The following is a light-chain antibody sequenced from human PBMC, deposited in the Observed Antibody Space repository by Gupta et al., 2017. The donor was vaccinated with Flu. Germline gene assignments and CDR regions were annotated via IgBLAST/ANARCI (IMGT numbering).Light chain of an antibody. CDR3: QQDDNLPIT. CDR2: DAS. Sequence: PSSLSPSVGDRVTITCQASQDITKYLNWYQQRPGKAPKILIYDASNLETGVPSRFSGSGSGTDFTFTISSLQPEDIATYYCQQDDNLPITFGGGTKVEIK. J-gene: IGKJ4*01. CDR1: QDITKY. V-gene: IGKV1-33*01.